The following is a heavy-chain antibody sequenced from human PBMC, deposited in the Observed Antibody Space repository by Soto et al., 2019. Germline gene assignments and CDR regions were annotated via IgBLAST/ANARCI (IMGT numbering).Heavy chain of an antibody. J-gene: IGHJ4*02. Sequence: QVHLVESGGGVVQPGRSLRLSCTASGFTFSSYGMSWVRQAQGKGLEWMTIISYDGSLKYYADSVKGRFTVSRDNSKNTLYLQMNSLRADDTAVYYCAKEIKPVSSPWDFDYWGQGTLVTVSS. V-gene: IGHV3-30*18. CDR2: ISYDGSLK. CDR1: GFTFSSYG. CDR3: AKEIKPVSSPWDFDY. D-gene: IGHD1-26*01.